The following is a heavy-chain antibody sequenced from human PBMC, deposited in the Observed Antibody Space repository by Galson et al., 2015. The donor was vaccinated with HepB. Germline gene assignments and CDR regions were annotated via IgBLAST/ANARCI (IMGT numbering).Heavy chain of an antibody. V-gene: IGHV1-69*06. CDR3: ARDTRTSGSYTYFDY. CDR2: IIPIFGTA. CDR1: GGTFSSYA. D-gene: IGHD1-26*01. J-gene: IGHJ4*02. Sequence: SVKVSCKASGGTFSSYAISWVRQAPGQGLEWMGGIIPIFGTANYAQKFQGRVTITADKSTSTAYMELSSLRSEDTAVYYCARDTRTSGSYTYFDYWGQGTLVTVSS.